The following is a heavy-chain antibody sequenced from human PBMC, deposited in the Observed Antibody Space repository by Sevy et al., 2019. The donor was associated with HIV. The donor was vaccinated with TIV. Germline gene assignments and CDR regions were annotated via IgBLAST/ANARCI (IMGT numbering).Heavy chain of an antibody. J-gene: IGHJ6*02. CDR1: GFTFSSYA. Sequence: GGSLRLSCAASGFTFSSYAMHWVRQAPGKGLEWVAVISYDGSNKYYADSVKCRFTISRDNSKNTLYLQMNSLRAEDTAVYYCASASLNQDIVVVPAATFYGMDVWGQGTTVTVSS. CDR3: ASASLNQDIVVVPAATFYGMDV. CDR2: ISYDGSNK. D-gene: IGHD2-2*01. V-gene: IGHV3-30-3*01.